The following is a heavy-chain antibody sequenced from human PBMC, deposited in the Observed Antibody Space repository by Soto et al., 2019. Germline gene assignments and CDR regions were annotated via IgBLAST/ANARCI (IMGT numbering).Heavy chain of an antibody. CDR2: ISTSGGNR. Sequence: GVLKRVSSGVAGFKNADYAVTWISQTPGKGLEWVSTISTSGGNRYYADSVKGRFTISRDNSENTVYLQMNSLRVDDTALYYCAKERAARGIDYWGPGTLVTVSS. CDR1: GFKNADYA. D-gene: IGHD6-6*01. V-gene: IGHV3-23*01. CDR3: AKERAARGIDY. J-gene: IGHJ4*02.